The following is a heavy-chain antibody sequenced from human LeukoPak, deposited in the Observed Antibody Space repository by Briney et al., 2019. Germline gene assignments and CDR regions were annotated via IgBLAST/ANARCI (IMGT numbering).Heavy chain of an antibody. D-gene: IGHD5-18*01. V-gene: IGHV3-49*03. CDR2: IRSKAYGGTT. J-gene: IGHJ3*02. CDR1: GFTFGDYA. Sequence: GGYLRLSCTASGFTFGDYAMSWFRQAPGKGLEWVGFIRSKAYGGTTEFAASVKGRFTISRDDSKSIAYMQMNSLKTEDKAVYYCARRGYTYPMWGQGTMFSFSS. CDR3: ARRGYTYPM.